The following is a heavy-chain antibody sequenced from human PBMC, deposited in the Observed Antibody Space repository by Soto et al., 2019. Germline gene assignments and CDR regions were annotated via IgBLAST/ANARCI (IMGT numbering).Heavy chain of an antibody. J-gene: IGHJ4*02. CDR3: ARGNSMTTVVTYFDY. D-gene: IGHD4-17*01. CDR1: GCSLRRGGYS. Sequence: SENLSLPYTVSGCSLRRGGYSWSWIRQPPGKGLEWIGYIYHSGSTYYNPSLKSRVTISVDRSKNQFSLKLSSVTAADTAVYYCARGNSMTTVVTYFDYWGQGT. V-gene: IGHV4-30-2*01. CDR2: IYHSGST.